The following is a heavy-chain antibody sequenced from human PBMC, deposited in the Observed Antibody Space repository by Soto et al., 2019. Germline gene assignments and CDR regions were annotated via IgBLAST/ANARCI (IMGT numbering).Heavy chain of an antibody. CDR1: GYSFTSYW. V-gene: IGHV5-51*01. CDR2: IYPGDSDT. D-gene: IGHD3-10*01. J-gene: IGHJ4*02. Sequence: GESLKISCNGSGYSFTSYWIGWVRQMPGKGLEWMGIIYPGDSDTRYSPSFQGQVTISADKSISTAYLQWSSLKASDTAMYYCARLTYYYGSGSYRLFDYWGQGTLVTVSS. CDR3: ARLTYYYGSGSYRLFDY.